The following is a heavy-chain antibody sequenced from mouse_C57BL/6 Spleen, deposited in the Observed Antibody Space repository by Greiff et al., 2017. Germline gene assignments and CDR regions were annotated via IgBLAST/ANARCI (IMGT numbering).Heavy chain of an antibody. Sequence: QVQLQQSGAELVKPGASVKMSCKASGYTFTSYWITWVKQRPGQGLEWIGDIYPGSGSTNYNEKFKSKATLTVDTSSSTAYMQLSSLTSEDSAVYYCARGGLYDCYLYAIDYWGQGTSVTVSS. CDR1: GYTFTSYW. CDR2: IYPGSGST. J-gene: IGHJ4*01. V-gene: IGHV1-55*01. CDR3: ARGGLYDCYLYAIDY. D-gene: IGHD2-3*01.